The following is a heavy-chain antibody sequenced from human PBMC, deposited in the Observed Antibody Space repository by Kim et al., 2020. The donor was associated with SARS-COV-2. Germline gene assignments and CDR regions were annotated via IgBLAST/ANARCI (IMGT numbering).Heavy chain of an antibody. D-gene: IGHD4-4*01. CDR1: GFTVSTSF. Sequence: GGSLRLSCAASGFTVSTSFMSWVRQAPGKGLEWVSGIYSGGTTWYGDSVRSRFTVSSDSSKNTPYLQMTNLRAEDTAVYYCAGESNSLGSDNYPNHNVFHPGSQATLVTV. CDR2: IYSGGTT. CDR3: AGESNSLGSDNYPNHNVFHP. J-gene: IGHJ1*01. V-gene: IGHV3-53*01.